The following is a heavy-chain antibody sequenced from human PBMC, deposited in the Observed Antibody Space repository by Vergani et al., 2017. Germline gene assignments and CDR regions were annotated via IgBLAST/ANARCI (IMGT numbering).Heavy chain of an antibody. CDR2: IRSKAYGGTT. Sequence: EVQLVESGGGLVQPGRSLRLSCTASGFTFGDYAMSWFRQAPGKGLEWVGFIRSKAYGGTTEYAASVKGRFTISRDDSKSIAYLQMNSLKTEDTAVYYCTRVFSYSSGWYPSDYWGQGTLVTVSS. J-gene: IGHJ4*02. D-gene: IGHD6-19*01. CDR3: TRVFSYSSGWYPSDY. V-gene: IGHV3-49*03. CDR1: GFTFGDYA.